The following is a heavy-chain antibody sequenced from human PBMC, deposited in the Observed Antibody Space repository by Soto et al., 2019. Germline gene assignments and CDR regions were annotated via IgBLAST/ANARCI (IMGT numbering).Heavy chain of an antibody. D-gene: IGHD3-22*01. CDR2: ISAYNGNT. J-gene: IGHJ4*02. CDR3: ARGTYYYDSSGYSGFDY. Sequence: GASVKVSCKGSGYTFTSYGNSWVRQAPGQGLEWMGWISAYNGNTNYAQKLQGRVTMTTDTSTSTAYMELRSLRSDDTAVYYCARGTYYYDSSGYSGFDYWGQGTLVTVSS. V-gene: IGHV1-18*04. CDR1: GYTFTSYG.